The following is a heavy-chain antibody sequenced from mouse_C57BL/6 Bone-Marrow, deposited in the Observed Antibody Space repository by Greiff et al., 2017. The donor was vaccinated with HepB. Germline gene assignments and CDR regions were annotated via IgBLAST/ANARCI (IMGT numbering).Heavy chain of an antibody. D-gene: IGHD2-3*01. J-gene: IGHJ3*01. V-gene: IGHV1-15*01. Sequence: LVESGAELVRPGASVTLSCKASGYTFTDYEMHWVKQTPVHGLEWIGAIDPETGGTAYNQKFKGKAILTADKSSSTAYMVLRSLTSEDSDVYCCTRSDDGYYRYWFAYWGQGTLVTVSA. CDR3: TRSDDGYYRYWFAY. CDR1: GYTFTDYE. CDR2: IDPETGGT.